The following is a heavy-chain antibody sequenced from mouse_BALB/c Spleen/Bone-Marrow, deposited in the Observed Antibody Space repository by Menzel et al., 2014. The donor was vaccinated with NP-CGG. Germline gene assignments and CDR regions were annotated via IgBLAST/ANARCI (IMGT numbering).Heavy chain of an antibody. CDR2: NDPYSGGT. D-gene: IGHD1-1*01. Sequence: VQLQQSGPELVKPGASVKVSCKASGYAFTNYNMYWVKQSHGKSLEWIGYNDPYSGGTNYNQKFKGKATLTVDKSSSTAYMHLNSLTSEDSAVYYCASLGTTAVPDYWGQGTTLTVSS. CDR3: ASLGTTAVPDY. CDR1: GYAFTNYN. J-gene: IGHJ2*01. V-gene: IGHV1S135*01.